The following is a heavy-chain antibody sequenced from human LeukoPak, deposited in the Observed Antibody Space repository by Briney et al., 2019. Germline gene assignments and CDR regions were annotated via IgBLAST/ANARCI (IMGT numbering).Heavy chain of an antibody. J-gene: IGHJ5*02. Sequence: ASETLSLTCTVSGGSISSGSYYWDWIRQPAGKGLEWIGRMYTSGSTSYNPSLKSRVTISVDTSKNQFSLKLNSVTAGDTAVYYCARGALYCSGGSCYSTNWFDPWGQGTLVTVSS. CDR2: MYTSGST. D-gene: IGHD2-15*01. CDR3: ARGALYCSGGSCYSTNWFDP. CDR1: GGSISSGSYY. V-gene: IGHV4-61*02.